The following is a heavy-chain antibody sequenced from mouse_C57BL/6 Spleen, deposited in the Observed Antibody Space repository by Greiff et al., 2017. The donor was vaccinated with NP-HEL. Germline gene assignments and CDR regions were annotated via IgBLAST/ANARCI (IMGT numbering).Heavy chain of an antibody. CDR3: ARDPYYYAMDY. CDR2: ISSGSSTI. J-gene: IGHJ4*01. CDR1: GFTFSDYG. V-gene: IGHV5-17*01. Sequence: DVHLVESGGGLVKPGGSLKLSCAASGFTFSDYGMHWVRQAPEKGLEWVAYISSGSSTIYYADTVKGRFTISRDNAKNTLFLQMTSLRSEDTAMYYCARDPYYYAMDYWGQGTSVTVSS.